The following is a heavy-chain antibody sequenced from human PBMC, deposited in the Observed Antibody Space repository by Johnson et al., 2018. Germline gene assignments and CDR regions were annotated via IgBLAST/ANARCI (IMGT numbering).Heavy chain of an antibody. V-gene: IGHV4-34*01. CDR2: INHSGST. Sequence: QVQLQQWGAGLLKXSETLSLTCAVYGGSFSGYYWSWIRQPPGKGLEWIGEINHSGSTNYNPSLKRRVTISVDTSKNPFSLKLNSVTAADTAMYYCARGHYDSSGPFYMDVWGKGTTVIVSS. CDR1: GGSFSGYY. CDR3: ARGHYDSSGPFYMDV. J-gene: IGHJ6*03. D-gene: IGHD3-22*01.